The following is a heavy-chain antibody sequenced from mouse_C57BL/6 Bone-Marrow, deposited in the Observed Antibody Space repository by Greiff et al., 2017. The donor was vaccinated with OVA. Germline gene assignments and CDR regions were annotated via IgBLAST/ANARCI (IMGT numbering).Heavy chain of an antibody. D-gene: IGHD1-1*01. Sequence: EVQGVESGGGLVQSGRSLRLSCATSGFTFSDFYMEWVRQAPGKGLEWIAASRNKANDYTTEYSASVKGRFIVSRDTSQSILYLQMNALRAEDTAIYYCARDAAVVDWYFDVWGTGTTVTVSS. V-gene: IGHV7-1*01. CDR2: SRNKANDYTT. CDR1: GFTFSDFY. CDR3: ARDAAVVDWYFDV. J-gene: IGHJ1*03.